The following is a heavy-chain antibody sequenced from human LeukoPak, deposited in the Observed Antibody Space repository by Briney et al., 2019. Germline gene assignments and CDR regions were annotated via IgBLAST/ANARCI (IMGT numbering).Heavy chain of an antibody. CDR2: IKQDGSEK. D-gene: IGHD3-22*01. CDR1: GFTFSSYW. V-gene: IGHV3-7*01. J-gene: IGHJ4*02. Sequence: GGSLRLSCAASGFTFSSYWMSWVRQAPGKGLEWVANIKQDGSEKYYVDSVKGRFTISRDNVKNSLYLQMNSLRAEDTAVYYCARVGPITMIVVTPYYFDYWGQGTLVTVSS. CDR3: ARVGPITMIVVTPYYFDY.